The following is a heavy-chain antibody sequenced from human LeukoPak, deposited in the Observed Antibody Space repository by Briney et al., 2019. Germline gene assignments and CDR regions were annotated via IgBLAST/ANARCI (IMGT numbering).Heavy chain of an antibody. Sequence: GGSLRLSCAASGFTFTNYGMHWVRQAPGKGLEWVAFIRFDGSKTYYADSVKGRFTISRDNAKNSLYLQMNSLRAEDTAVYYCAELGITMIGGVWGKGTTVTISS. CDR3: AELGITMIGGV. V-gene: IGHV3-30*02. CDR1: GFTFTNYG. J-gene: IGHJ6*04. CDR2: IRFDGSKT. D-gene: IGHD3-10*02.